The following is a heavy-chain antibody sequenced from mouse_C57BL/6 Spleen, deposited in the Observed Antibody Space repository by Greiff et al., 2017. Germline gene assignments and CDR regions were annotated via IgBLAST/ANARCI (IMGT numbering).Heavy chain of an antibody. Sequence: QVQLQQSGAELARPGASVKMSCKASGYPFTSYTMHWVKQRPGQGLEWIGYINPSSGYTKYNQKFKDKATLTADKSSSTAYMQLSSLTSEDSAVYYCARSGYSNYLYYFDYWGQGTTLTVSS. CDR2: INPSSGYT. V-gene: IGHV1-4*01. CDR1: GYPFTSYT. J-gene: IGHJ2*01. D-gene: IGHD2-5*01. CDR3: ARSGYSNYLYYFDY.